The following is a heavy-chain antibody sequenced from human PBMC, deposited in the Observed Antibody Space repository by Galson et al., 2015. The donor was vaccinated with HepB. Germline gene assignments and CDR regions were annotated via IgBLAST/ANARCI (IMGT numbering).Heavy chain of an antibody. V-gene: IGHV1-18*01. CDR3: ARSSYDYVWGIATGGIDY. CDR2: ISAYNGNT. Sequence: SVKVSCKASGYTFTSYGISWVRQAPGQGLEWMGWISAYNGNTNYAQKLQGRVTMTTDTSTSTAYMEMRSLRSDDTAVYYCARSSYDYVWGIATGGIDYWGQGTLVTVSS. J-gene: IGHJ4*02. D-gene: IGHD3-16*01. CDR1: GYTFTSYG.